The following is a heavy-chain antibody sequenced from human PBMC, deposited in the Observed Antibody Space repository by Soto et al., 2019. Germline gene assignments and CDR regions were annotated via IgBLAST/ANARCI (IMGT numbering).Heavy chain of an antibody. Sequence: QVQLVQSGAEVKRPGSSVKVSCKASGDTFNFYSINWVRQAPGVGLEWMGRVNPIVSMSNYAQKFQGRVTMPADKYTSTAYMELSSLRSEDTAIYYCASSYGSGYRAFDYWGQGALVTVSS. CDR3: ASSYGSGYRAFDY. CDR2: VNPIVSMS. J-gene: IGHJ4*02. D-gene: IGHD3-10*01. V-gene: IGHV1-69*02. CDR1: GDTFNFYS.